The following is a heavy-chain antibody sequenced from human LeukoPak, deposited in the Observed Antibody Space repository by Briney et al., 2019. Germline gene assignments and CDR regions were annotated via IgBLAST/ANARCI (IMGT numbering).Heavy chain of an antibody. J-gene: IGHJ4*02. D-gene: IGHD2-21*01. CDR1: GYTLTELS. Sequence: ASVKVSCKVSGYTLTELSMHWVRQAPGKGREWMGGFEPEEGETLYAQKFQGRGTMTEDTSSDTAYMELSSLRSEDTAVYYCATVRPTDDPYYFDYWGQGTLVTVSS. CDR2: FEPEEGET. V-gene: IGHV1-24*01. CDR3: ATVRPTDDPYYFDY.